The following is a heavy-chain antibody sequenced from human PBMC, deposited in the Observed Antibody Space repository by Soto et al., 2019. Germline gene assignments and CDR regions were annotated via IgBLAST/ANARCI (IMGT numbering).Heavy chain of an antibody. CDR2: ISGSGSNT. D-gene: IGHD3-3*01. V-gene: IGHV3-23*01. CDR3: ARIDLRGYFDD. Sequence: GGSLRLSCAASGFTFSSYAMNWVRQAPGKGLEWVSTISGSGSNTYHADSVKGRFTISSDNSKNTLYLQMNSLRADDTAVYYCARIDLRGYFDDWGQGTLVTVSS. CDR1: GFTFSSYA. J-gene: IGHJ4*02.